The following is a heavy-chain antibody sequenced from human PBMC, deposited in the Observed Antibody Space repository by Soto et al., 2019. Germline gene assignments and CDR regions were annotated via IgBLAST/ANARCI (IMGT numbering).Heavy chain of an antibody. CDR2: IYFRGST. Sequence: TLSLTSTPSSASINPGGYYWSSIRQLRGKGLGWIAYIYFRGSTYYDASVESRVTISLDTSQNQLYLQLSSVTAADTAVYYCASGNPREVLLAYWGQGTLVTVSS. J-gene: IGHJ4*02. CDR1: SASINPGGYY. CDR3: ASGNPREVLLAY. V-gene: IGHV4-31*03. D-gene: IGHD4-4*01.